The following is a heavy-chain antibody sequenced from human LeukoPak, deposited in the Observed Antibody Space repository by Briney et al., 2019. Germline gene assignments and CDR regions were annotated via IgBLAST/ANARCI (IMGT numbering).Heavy chain of an antibody. D-gene: IGHD1-1*01. CDR1: GGSISSSSYY. CDR3: ARTHPADGIDY. J-gene: IGHJ4*02. V-gene: IGHV4-39*01. CDR2: IYYSGST. Sequence: SETLSLTCTVSGGSISSSSYYWGWIRQPPGKGLEWIGSIYYSGSTYYNPSLKSRVTISVDTSKNQFSLKLSSVTAADTAVYYCARTHPADGIDYWGQGTLSPSPQ.